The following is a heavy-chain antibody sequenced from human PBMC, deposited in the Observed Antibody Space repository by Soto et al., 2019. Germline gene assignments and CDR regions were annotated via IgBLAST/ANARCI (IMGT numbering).Heavy chain of an antibody. CDR3: ARVRNGYCSGGSCYSNAFDI. D-gene: IGHD2-15*01. CDR1: GFTFSSYA. J-gene: IGHJ3*02. V-gene: IGHV3-64*01. Sequence: PGGSLRLSCAASGFTFSSYAMHWVRQAPGKGLEYVSAISSNGGSTYYANSVKGRFTISRDNSKNTLYLQMGSLRAEDMAVYYCARVRNGYCSGGSCYSNAFDIWGQGTMVTVSS. CDR2: ISSNGGST.